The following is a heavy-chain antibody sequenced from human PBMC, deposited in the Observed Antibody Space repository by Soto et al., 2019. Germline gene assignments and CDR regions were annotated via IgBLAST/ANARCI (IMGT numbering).Heavy chain of an antibody. CDR1: GVTFGYYW. CDR3: ARESGYGSGDSVNQYIDY. D-gene: IGHD3-10*01. CDR2: IKWDASEK. J-gene: IGHJ4*01. Sequence: PGGCXRLSCASCGVTFGYYWIILFRHAPGKGLELLATIKWDASEKKYVDSVKGRFTMSRDNAKNSVYLQMDSLRAEDTAVYYCARESGYGSGDSVNQYIDYWGHGKLVTVSS. V-gene: IGHV3-7*01.